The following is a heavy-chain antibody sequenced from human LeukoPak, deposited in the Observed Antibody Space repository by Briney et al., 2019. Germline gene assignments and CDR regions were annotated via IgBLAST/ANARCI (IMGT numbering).Heavy chain of an antibody. Sequence: GGSLRLSCAASGFTFSNYAMSWVRQAPGKGLEWVSSITGSGGSTHYADSVKGRFTISRDNSKNTLYLQMNSLRAEDTAVYYCAKAYGSGYDAFDYWGQGTLVTVSS. J-gene: IGHJ4*02. CDR2: ITGSGGST. V-gene: IGHV3-23*01. CDR1: GFTFSNYA. D-gene: IGHD5-12*01. CDR3: AKAYGSGYDAFDY.